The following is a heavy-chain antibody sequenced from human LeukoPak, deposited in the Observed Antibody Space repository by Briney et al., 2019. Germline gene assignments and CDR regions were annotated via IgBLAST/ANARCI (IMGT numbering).Heavy chain of an antibody. J-gene: IGHJ6*02. CDR2: ISSSSSTI. Sequence: GGSLRLSCAASGLTFSSYSMNWVRQAPGKGLEWVSYISSSSSTIYYADSVKGRFTISRDNAKNSLYLQMNSLRAEDTAVYYCAREGITSMDVWGQGITVTVSS. CDR3: AREGITSMDV. CDR1: GLTFSSYS. D-gene: IGHD3-10*01. V-gene: IGHV3-48*04.